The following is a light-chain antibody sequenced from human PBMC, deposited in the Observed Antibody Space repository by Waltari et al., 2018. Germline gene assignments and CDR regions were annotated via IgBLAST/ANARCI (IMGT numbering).Light chain of an antibody. CDR3: QQYRGSPPWT. CDR2: GTS. CDR1: QSVSSSY. J-gene: IGKJ1*01. V-gene: IGKV3-20*01. Sequence: LLTQSPGTLALSPGESATLSCRASQSVSSSYLAWYQQKPGQPPGLLIYGTSSRATGIPDRFSGSGSGTEFTLTISRLEPEDFAVYYCQQYRGSPPWTFGQGSKVEIK.